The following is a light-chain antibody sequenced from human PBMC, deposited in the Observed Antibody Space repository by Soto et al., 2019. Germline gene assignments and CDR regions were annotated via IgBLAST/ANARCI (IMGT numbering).Light chain of an antibody. CDR2: SAS. Sequence: DIKMTQSPSSLSASIGDRVTMTCRASQCISTFLNWYRQRPGKAPELLIYSASILQTGVPARFSGSATGTDFTLIISSLHLEDVGTYFCQQSYSTPHFTFGPGTKVDLK. V-gene: IGKV1-39*01. CDR1: QCISTF. CDR3: QQSYSTPHFT. J-gene: IGKJ3*01.